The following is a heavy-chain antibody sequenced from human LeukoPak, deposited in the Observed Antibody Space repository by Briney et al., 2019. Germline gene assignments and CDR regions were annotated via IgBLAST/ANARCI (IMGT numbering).Heavy chain of an antibody. CDR3: ARGGYSYGYDY. CDR2: INTGGSST. CDR1: GFTLRTYW. J-gene: IGHJ4*02. Sequence: GGSLRLSCAASGFTLRTYWMHWVRQAPGKGLVWVSHINTGGSSTSYADSVKGRFTISRDNAKNTLYLQMNSLRAEDTAVYYCARGGYSYGYDYWGQGTLVTVSS. D-gene: IGHD5-18*01. V-gene: IGHV3-74*01.